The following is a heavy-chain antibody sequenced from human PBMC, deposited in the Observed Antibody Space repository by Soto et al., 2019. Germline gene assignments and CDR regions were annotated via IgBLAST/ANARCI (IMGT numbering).Heavy chain of an antibody. V-gene: IGHV3-23*01. CDR1: GFTFSTYA. J-gene: IGHJ3*02. CDR2: ISAGGGST. D-gene: IGHD4-17*01. CDR3: AHPRGYGVFDAYDI. Sequence: GGSLRLSCAASGFTFSTYAMSWVRQAPGKGLEWASAISAGGGSTYYADSVKGRFTISRDNFINTLYLQMNSLRTEDAAVYYCAHPRGYGVFDAYDIWGQGAMGTVS.